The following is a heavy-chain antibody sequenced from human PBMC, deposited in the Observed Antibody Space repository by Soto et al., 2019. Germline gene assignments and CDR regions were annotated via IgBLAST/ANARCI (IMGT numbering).Heavy chain of an antibody. V-gene: IGHV3-30-3*01. J-gene: IGHJ3*01. CDR2: ISYDGSNN. CDR1: GFTFSTYA. CDR3: ARILGFCTSTSCHDAFDV. Sequence: QVQLVESGGGVVQPGGSLRLSCAASGFTFSTYAMHWVRQAPGKGPEWVAAISYDGSNNNYAEAVKGRFTISRDNSKSTLFLQMNSLRAEDTAVFYCARILGFCTSTSCHDAFDVWGQGTMVTVSS. D-gene: IGHD2-2*01.